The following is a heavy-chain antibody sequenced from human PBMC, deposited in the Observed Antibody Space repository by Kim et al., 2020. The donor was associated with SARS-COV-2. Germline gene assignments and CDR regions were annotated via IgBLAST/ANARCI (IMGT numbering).Heavy chain of an antibody. CDR2: MNPNSGNT. J-gene: IGHJ6*03. V-gene: IGHV1-8*01. Sequence: ASLKVSCKASGYTFTSYDINWVRQATGKGLEWMGWMNPNSGNTGYAQKFQGRVTMTRNTSISTAYMELSSLRSEDTAVYYCARVRSARRLLDYYYMDVWGKGTTVTVSS. D-gene: IGHD6-6*01. CDR1: GYTFTSYD. CDR3: ARVRSARRLLDYYYMDV.